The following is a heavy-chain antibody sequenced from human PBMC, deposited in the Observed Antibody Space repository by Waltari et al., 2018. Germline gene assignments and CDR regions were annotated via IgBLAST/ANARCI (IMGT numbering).Heavy chain of an antibody. J-gene: IGHJ4*02. CDR2: ISSSDSTK. CDR1: GFTFSSYE. V-gene: IGHV3-48*03. D-gene: IGHD1-7*01. Sequence: EVQLVESGGGLVQPGASLRLSCAASGFTFSSYEMNWGRQAPGKGLEWVSYISSSDSTKYYAGAVKSRFNISRENAKNSLYLQMNSMRAEDTAVYYCARDMTGTIDYWGQGTLVTVSS. CDR3: ARDMTGTIDY.